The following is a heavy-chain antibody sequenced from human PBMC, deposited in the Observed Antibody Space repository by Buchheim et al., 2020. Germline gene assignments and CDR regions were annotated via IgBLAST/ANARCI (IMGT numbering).Heavy chain of an antibody. Sequence: QVQLVESGGGVVQPGRSLRLSCAASGFTFSSYGMHWVRQAPGKGLEWVAVISYDGSNKYYADSVKGRFTISRANSKNTLYLQMNSLRAEDTAVYYCAKDIFSSGWYYVDYWGQGTL. CDR1: GFTFSSYG. CDR3: AKDIFSSGWYYVDY. V-gene: IGHV3-30*18. J-gene: IGHJ4*02. D-gene: IGHD6-19*01. CDR2: ISYDGSNK.